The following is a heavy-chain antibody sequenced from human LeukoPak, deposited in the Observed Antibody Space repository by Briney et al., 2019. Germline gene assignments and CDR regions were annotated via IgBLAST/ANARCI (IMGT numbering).Heavy chain of an antibody. D-gene: IGHD4-17*01. Sequence: SETLSLTCAVCGGSFIDYYWSWIRQPPGKGLEWIGEINHSGSTNYNPSLKSRVTMPVGTSKNQFSLKLSSVTAADTAVYYCAREMTTVTTRFDPWGQGTLVTVSS. V-gene: IGHV4-34*01. J-gene: IGHJ5*02. CDR2: INHSGST. CDR1: GGSFIDYY. CDR3: AREMTTVTTRFDP.